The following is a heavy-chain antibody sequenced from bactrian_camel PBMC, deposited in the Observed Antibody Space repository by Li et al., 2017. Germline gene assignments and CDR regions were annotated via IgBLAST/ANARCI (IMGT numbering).Heavy chain of an antibody. CDR2: INSDGGGGGT. V-gene: IGHV3S1*01. J-gene: IGHJ4*01. Sequence: HVQLVESGGRLVQPGGSLRLSCSASGFVFNTYPMNWVRQTPGKGFEWISTINSDGGGGGTWYADSVKGRSTISRDDAKNTLYLQLTRLETEDTAMYYCAQDGILWGQGTQVTVS. CDR3: AQDGIL. CDR1: GFVFNTYP. D-gene: IGHD7*01.